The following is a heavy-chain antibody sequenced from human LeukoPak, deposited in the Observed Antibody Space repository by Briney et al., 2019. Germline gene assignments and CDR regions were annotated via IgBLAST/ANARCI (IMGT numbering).Heavy chain of an antibody. CDR2: ISSSSSYI. D-gene: IGHD3-3*01. J-gene: IGHJ6*03. V-gene: IGHV3-21*01. CDR3: ARARAYYDFWSRQTYYMDV. Sequence: GGSLRLSCAASGFTFSSYSMNWVRQAPGKGLEWVSSISSSSSYIYYADSVKGRFTISRDNAKNSLYLQMNSLRAEDTAVYYCARARAYYDFWSRQTYYMDVWGKGTTVTVSS. CDR1: GFTFSSYS.